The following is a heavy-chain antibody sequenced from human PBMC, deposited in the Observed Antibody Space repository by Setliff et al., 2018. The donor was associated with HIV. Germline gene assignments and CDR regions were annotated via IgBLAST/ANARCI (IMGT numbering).Heavy chain of an antibody. D-gene: IGHD3-22*01. CDR2: IYPNGNT. CDR1: GDSISGGRHY. V-gene: IGHV4-61*02. J-gene: IGHJ2*01. CDR3: ASDRYDSTSYYWYFDL. Sequence: SETLSLTCIVSGDSISGGRHYLSWIRQTAGKGLEWIGRIYPNGNTKYNPSLQSRVTISIDTSKNQFSLKLSSVTAADTAVYYCASDRYDSTSYYWYFDLWGRGTLVTVSS.